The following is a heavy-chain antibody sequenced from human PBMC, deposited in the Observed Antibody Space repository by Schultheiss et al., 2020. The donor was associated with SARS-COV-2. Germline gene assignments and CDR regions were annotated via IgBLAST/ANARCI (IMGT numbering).Heavy chain of an antibody. V-gene: IGHV4-34*01. J-gene: IGHJ4*02. CDR3: ARSFGVGALDY. Sequence: GSLRLSCTVYGGSFSGYYWSWIRQPPGKGLEWIGYIYHSGSTYYNPSLKSRVTISVDTSKNQFSLKLSSVTAADTAVYYCARSFGVGALDYWGQGTLVTVSS. CDR1: GGSFSGYY. D-gene: IGHD1-26*01. CDR2: IYHSGST.